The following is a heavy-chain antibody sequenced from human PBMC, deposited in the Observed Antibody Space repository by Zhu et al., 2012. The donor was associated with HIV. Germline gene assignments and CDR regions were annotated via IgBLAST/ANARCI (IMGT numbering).Heavy chain of an antibody. D-gene: IGHD3-22*01. CDR3: ARGFGYHDSSGHYYGGMFDY. CDR1: GGSISSHY. V-gene: IGHV4-4*07. J-gene: IGHJ4*02. Sequence: QVQLQESGPGLVKPSETLSLTCNVSGGSISSHYWNWIRQSAGKGLEWIGRIYVSGNTNYNPSLKSRVTMSLDTSKNQFSLKLGSVTAADTAVYYCARGFGYHDSSGHYYGGMFDYWGQGTLVTVSS. CDR2: IYVSGNT.